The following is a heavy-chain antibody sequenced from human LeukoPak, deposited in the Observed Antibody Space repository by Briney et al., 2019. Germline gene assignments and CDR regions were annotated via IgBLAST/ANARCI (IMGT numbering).Heavy chain of an antibody. Sequence: SETLSLTCTVSGGSISPYYWSWIRQPPGKRLEYIGYIYYSGRTNYNPSLTSRVTISVDTSKNQFSLNLSSVTAADTAVYYCARHESGDYYYVWGQGILVTVSS. V-gene: IGHV4-59*08. D-gene: IGHD3-22*01. CDR1: GGSISPYY. CDR2: IYYSGRT. CDR3: ARHESGDYYYV. J-gene: IGHJ4*02.